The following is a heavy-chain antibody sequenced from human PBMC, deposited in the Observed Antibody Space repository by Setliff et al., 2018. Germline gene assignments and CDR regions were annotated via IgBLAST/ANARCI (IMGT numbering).Heavy chain of an antibody. Sequence: SETLSLPCIVSGVSVSRHYWSWIRQPPGKTLEWIGYIYTGGSTTYNPSLKSRVTLSLDTSKNHLSLNLTSVTAADTAVYYCARDVWGAGTGWFDPWGKGTTVTVS. D-gene: IGHD3-10*01. V-gene: IGHV4-4*08. CDR2: IYTGGST. CDR3: ARDVWGAGTGWFDP. J-gene: IGHJ6*03. CDR1: GVSVSRHY.